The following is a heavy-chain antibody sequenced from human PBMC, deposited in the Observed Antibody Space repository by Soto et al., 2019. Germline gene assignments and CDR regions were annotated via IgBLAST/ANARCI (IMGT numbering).Heavy chain of an antibody. V-gene: IGHV1-69*08. Sequence: QVQLVQSGAEVKKPGSSVKVSCKASGGTFSSYTISWVRQAPGQGLEWMGRIIPILGIANYAQKLQGRVTTTAENTKSTAYMELGRLRFEDTAVYYCARDIALDIVVVQAEDDAFDIWGQGTMVTVSS. CDR1: GGTFSSYT. CDR2: IIPILGIA. D-gene: IGHD2-2*03. J-gene: IGHJ3*02. CDR3: ARDIALDIVVVQAEDDAFDI.